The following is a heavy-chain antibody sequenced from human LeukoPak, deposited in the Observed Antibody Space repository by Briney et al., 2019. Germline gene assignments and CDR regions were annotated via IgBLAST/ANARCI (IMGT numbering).Heavy chain of an antibody. Sequence: ASVKVSCKASGYTFSDFYLHWVRQAPGQGLEWMGRINPNSGGTNYAQKFQGRVTMTRDTSSSTAYMELSRLRSDDTAVYYCARGFDAFDIWGQGTMVTVSS. CDR1: GYTFSDFY. J-gene: IGHJ3*02. CDR2: INPNSGGT. CDR3: ARGFDAFDI. V-gene: IGHV1-2*06.